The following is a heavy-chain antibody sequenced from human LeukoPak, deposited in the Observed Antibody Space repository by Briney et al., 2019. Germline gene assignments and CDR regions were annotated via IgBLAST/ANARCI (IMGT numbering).Heavy chain of an antibody. CDR1: GFTFDDYT. V-gene: IGHV3-43*01. CDR2: ISWDGGSA. D-gene: IGHD3-10*02. J-gene: IGHJ6*04. Sequence: GGSLRLSCAASGFTFDDYTMHWVRQAPGKGLEWVSLISWDGGSAYYADSVKGRFTISRDNAKNSLYLQMNSLRAEDTAVYYCAELGITMIGGVWGKGTTVTISS. CDR3: AELGITMIGGV.